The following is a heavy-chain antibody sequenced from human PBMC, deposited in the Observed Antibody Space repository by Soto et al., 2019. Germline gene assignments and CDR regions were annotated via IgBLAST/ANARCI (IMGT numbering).Heavy chain of an antibody. J-gene: IGHJ6*02. CDR2: ISYDGSNK. CDR3: AKEVYYYDSSGYQPQYYYYGMDV. V-gene: IGHV3-30*18. D-gene: IGHD3-22*01. CDR1: GFTFSSYG. Sequence: GGSLRLSCAASGFTFSSYGMHWVRQAPGKGLEWVAVISYDGSNKYYADSVKGRFTISRDNSKNTLYLQMNSLRAEDTAVYYCAKEVYYYDSSGYQPQYYYYGMDVWGQGTTVTVSS.